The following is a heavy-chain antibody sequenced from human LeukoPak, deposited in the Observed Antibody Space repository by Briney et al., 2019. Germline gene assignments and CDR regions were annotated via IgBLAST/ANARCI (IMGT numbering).Heavy chain of an antibody. CDR2: IRYDGSNK. CDR3: AKDWEDIVVVPAAIRDY. Sequence: GGSLRLSCAASGVTFSSYGMHWVRQAPGKGLEWVGFIRYDGSNKYYADSVKGRFTTSRDNSKNTLYLQMNSLRAEDTAVSYCAKDWEDIVVVPAAIRDYWGQGTLVTVSS. V-gene: IGHV3-30*02. D-gene: IGHD2-2*02. J-gene: IGHJ4*02. CDR1: GVTFSSYG.